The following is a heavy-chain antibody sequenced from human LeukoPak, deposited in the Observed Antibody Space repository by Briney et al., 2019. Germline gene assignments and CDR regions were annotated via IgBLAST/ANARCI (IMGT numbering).Heavy chain of an antibody. CDR1: GGSISSYY. CDR2: YYSGTT. J-gene: IGHJ4*02. Sequence: SETLSLTCTVSGGSISSYYWGWIRQPPGKGLEWIGLYYSGTTYYNPSLKSRVTMYADTSKSQFSLKLTSVTAADTAVYFCARRAITVAPYYFDYWGQGTLVTVSS. CDR3: ARRAITVAPYYFDY. V-gene: IGHV4-39*01. D-gene: IGHD3-10*01.